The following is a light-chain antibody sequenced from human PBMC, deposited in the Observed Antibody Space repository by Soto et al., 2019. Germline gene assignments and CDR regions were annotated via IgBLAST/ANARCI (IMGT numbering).Light chain of an antibody. CDR3: LHDYNYPPT. J-gene: IGKJ1*01. Sequence: AIQMTQSPSSLSASVGDRVTITCRASQGIRNDVGWYQQKPGKAPKLLIYAASSLQSGVPSRFSGSGSGTDFTLTISSLQPEDFATYYCLHDYNYPPTFGQGTKVEIK. CDR2: AAS. CDR1: QGIRND. V-gene: IGKV1-6*01.